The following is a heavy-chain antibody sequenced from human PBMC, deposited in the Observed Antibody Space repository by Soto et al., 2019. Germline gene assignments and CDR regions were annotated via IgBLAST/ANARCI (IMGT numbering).Heavy chain of an antibody. CDR3: VKDRQWPFQFDP. CDR2: NSSKGGST. Sequence: GGSLRLSCSASGFNFSSYAMHWVRQAPGKGLENVSANSSKGGSTYYADSVKGRFTISRDNSKNTLYLQMSSLRAEDTAVYYCVKDRQWPFQFDPWGQGTLVTVSS. CDR1: GFNFSSYA. D-gene: IGHD6-19*01. V-gene: IGHV3-64D*06. J-gene: IGHJ5*02.